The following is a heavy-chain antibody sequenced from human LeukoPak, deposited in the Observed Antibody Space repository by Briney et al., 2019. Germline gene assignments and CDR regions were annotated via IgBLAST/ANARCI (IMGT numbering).Heavy chain of an antibody. CDR1: GFTFSTYG. CDR3: ARGGDIHLWINYYYYMDV. J-gene: IGHJ6*03. D-gene: IGHD5-18*01. CDR2: IRYDGTNK. V-gene: IGHV3-30*02. Sequence: QPGGTLRLSCAASGFTFSTYGMHWVRQAPGKGLECVAFIRYDGTNKYSADSVKGRFTISRDNSKNTLYLQMNSLRAEDTAVYYCARGGDIHLWINYYYYMDVWGKGTTVTVSS.